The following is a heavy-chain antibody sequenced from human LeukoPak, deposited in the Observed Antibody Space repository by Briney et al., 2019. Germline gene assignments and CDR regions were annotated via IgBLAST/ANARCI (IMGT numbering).Heavy chain of an antibody. V-gene: IGHV3-33*06. J-gene: IGHJ5*02. CDR1: GFTFSAYG. CDR3: AKKAGNDYGDQNWFDP. CDR2: IWYDGTNK. D-gene: IGHD4-17*01. Sequence: GGSLRLSCAAPGFTFSAYGTHWVRQAPGKGLEWVAIIWYDGTNKYYTDSVKGRFTISTDNSKNTLYLQMNSLRAEDTAVYYCAKKAGNDYGDQNWFDPWGQGTLVTVSS.